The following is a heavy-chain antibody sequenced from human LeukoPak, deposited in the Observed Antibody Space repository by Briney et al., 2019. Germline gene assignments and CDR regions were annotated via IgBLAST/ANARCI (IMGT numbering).Heavy chain of an antibody. CDR2: ISHSGET. CDR1: GGSFSGYW. D-gene: IGHD4-11*01. Sequence: PSGTLSLTCAVSGGSFSGYWWCWIRQSPGTGLEWIGEISHSGETNYNPSFESRVSISLDTSKNQFSLHLSSVTAADTAVYYCARTDYSLPWGQGTPVTVSS. CDR3: ARTDYSLP. J-gene: IGHJ5*02. V-gene: IGHV4-34*01.